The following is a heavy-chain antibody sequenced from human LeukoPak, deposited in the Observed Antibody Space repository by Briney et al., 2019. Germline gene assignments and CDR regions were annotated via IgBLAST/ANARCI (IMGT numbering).Heavy chain of an antibody. CDR1: GGSISSYY. CDR2: IYSSGST. CDR3: AARPWGPDSGYDDY. J-gene: IGHJ4*02. D-gene: IGHD5-12*01. Sequence: SATLSLTCTVSGGSISSYYWTWIRQPAGKGLEWIGRIYSSGSTNYNPSLKSRVTMSVDTSKNQFSLKLSSVTAADTAVYYCAARPWGPDSGYDDYWGQGTLVTVSS. V-gene: IGHV4-4*07.